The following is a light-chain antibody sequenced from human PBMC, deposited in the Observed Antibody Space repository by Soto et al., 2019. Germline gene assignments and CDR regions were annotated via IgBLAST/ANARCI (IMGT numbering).Light chain of an antibody. Sequence: QSALTQPRSVSGSPGQPATISCTGTSSDVGGYNYVSWFQQHPGKAPRLMIYDVGKRPSGVPDRFSGSKSGDTASLTISGLQDDDEADYYCCSYAGSNTWVFGGGTKLTVL. CDR1: SSDVGGYNY. J-gene: IGLJ3*02. CDR2: DVG. V-gene: IGLV2-11*01. CDR3: CSYAGSNTWV.